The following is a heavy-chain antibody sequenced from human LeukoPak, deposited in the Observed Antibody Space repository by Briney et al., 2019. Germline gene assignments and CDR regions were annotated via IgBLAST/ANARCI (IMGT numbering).Heavy chain of an antibody. D-gene: IGHD4-17*01. V-gene: IGHV3-64*01. Sequence: GGSLRLSCAASGYTFSNYAMHWVRQTPGKGLEYVSGINSNGGSTQYASSVKGRFTISRDNSKDTLYLQMGSLRSEDMAVYYCARAPTVTAESAFGYWGQGTLVTVSS. CDR1: GYTFSNYA. CDR2: INSNGGST. J-gene: IGHJ4*02. CDR3: ARAPTVTAESAFGY.